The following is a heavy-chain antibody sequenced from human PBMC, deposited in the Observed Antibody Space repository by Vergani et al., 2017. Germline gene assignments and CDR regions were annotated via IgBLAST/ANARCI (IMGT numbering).Heavy chain of an antibody. CDR1: GFTFDDYT. Sequence: EVQLVESGGGLVQPGGSLRLSCAASGFTFDDYTMHWVRQAPGKGLEWVSLISWDGGSTYYADSVKGRFTISRDNSKNSLYLQMNSLRTEDTALYYCAKSDYYDSSGFLGAFDIWGQGTMVTVSS. D-gene: IGHD3-22*01. J-gene: IGHJ3*02. CDR3: AKSDYYDSSGFLGAFDI. CDR2: ISWDGGST. V-gene: IGHV3-43*01.